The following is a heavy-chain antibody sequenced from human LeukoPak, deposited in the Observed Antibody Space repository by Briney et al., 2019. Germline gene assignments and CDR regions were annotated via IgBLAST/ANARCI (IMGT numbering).Heavy chain of an antibody. CDR1: GGSISSFY. CDR2: TSYSGKT. D-gene: IGHD1-14*01. CDR3: TRAPRKAWFDP. V-gene: IGHV4-59*01. Sequence: SETLSLTCNVSGGSISSFYCSWIRQPPGKGLEWIGYTSYSGKTNYNPSLKSRVTMSVDTSRNQFSLRLTSVTAADTAVYYCTRAPRKAWFDPWGQGTLVTVSS. J-gene: IGHJ5*02.